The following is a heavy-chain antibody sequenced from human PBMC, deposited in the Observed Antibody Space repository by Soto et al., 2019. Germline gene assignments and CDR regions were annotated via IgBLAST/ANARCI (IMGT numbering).Heavy chain of an antibody. CDR2: ISGSGGST. V-gene: IGHV3-23*01. D-gene: IGHD2-21*02. J-gene: IGHJ4*02. Sequence: EVQLLESGGGLVQPGGSLRLSCAASGFTFSSYAMSWVRQAPGKGLEWVSAISGSGGSTYYADSVKGRFTISRDNSKNTRYLQMKSRRAEDTAVYYCAKDSSRHIVVVTASPTDYWGQGTLVTVSS. CDR1: GFTFSSYA. CDR3: AKDSSRHIVVVTASPTDY.